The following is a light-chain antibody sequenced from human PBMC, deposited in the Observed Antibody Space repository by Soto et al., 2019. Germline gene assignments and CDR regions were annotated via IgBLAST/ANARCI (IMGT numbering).Light chain of an antibody. CDR2: VEGSGSH. CDR3: ETWDSNSRV. CDR1: SGHSSYI. J-gene: IGLJ1*01. Sequence: QSVLTQSSSASASLGSSVKLTCTLSSGHSSYIIAWHQQQPGKAPRYLMKVEGSGSHNTGSGVPDRFSGSSSGADRYLTISNLQFEDEADYYCETWDSNSRVFGTGTKLTVL. V-gene: IGLV4-60*02.